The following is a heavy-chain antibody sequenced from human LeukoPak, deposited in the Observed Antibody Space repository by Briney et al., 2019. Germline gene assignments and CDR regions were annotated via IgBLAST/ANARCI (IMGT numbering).Heavy chain of an antibody. CDR2: ISGSGGST. CDR3: ARRLRGNYFDY. Sequence: GGSLRLSCAASGFTFSSYGMSWVRQAPGKGLEWVSAISGSGGSTYYADSVKGRFTISRDNAKNSLYLQMNSLRAEDTAVYYCARRLRGNYFDYWGQGTLVTVSS. V-gene: IGHV3-23*01. CDR1: GFTFSSYG. J-gene: IGHJ4*02. D-gene: IGHD4-17*01.